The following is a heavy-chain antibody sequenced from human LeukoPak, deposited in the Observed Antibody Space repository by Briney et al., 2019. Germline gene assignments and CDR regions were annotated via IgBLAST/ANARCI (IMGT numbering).Heavy chain of an antibody. V-gene: IGHV1-2*02. CDR1: GYTFTGYY. J-gene: IGHJ5*02. CDR2: INPNSGGT. Sequence: ASVKVSCKASGYTFTGYYMHWVRQAPGQGLEWMGWINPNSGGTNYAQKFQGRVTMTRDTSISTAYMELSRLRSDDTAVYYCARDGGVAGTFDWFDPWSQGTLVTVSS. D-gene: IGHD6-19*01. CDR3: ARDGGVAGTFDWFDP.